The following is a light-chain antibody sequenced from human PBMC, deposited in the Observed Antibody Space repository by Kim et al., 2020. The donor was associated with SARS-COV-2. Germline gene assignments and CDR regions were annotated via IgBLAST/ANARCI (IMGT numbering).Light chain of an antibody. CDR3: QQYDTSSYT. CDR2: TAS. Sequence: LCPAERATLSCRASQSVSSSHLAWYQQKPGQAPRLLIYTASIRAAGVADRFTGSGSGTDFTLTISRLEPEDSAVYYCQQYDTSSYTFGPGTKLEI. J-gene: IGKJ2*01. CDR1: QSVSSSH. V-gene: IGKV3-20*01.